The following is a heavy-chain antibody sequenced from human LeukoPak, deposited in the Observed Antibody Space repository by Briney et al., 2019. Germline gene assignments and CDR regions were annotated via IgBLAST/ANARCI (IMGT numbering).Heavy chain of an antibody. CDR3: ASSLHYFDY. V-gene: IGHV4-34*01. Sequence: ETLSLTCAVYGGSFSGYYWSWIRQPPGKGLEWIGEINHSGSTNYNPSLKSRVTISVDTSKNQFSLKLSSVTAADTAVYYCASSLHYFDYWGQGTLVTVSS. J-gene: IGHJ4*02. CDR1: GGSFSGYY. CDR2: INHSGST.